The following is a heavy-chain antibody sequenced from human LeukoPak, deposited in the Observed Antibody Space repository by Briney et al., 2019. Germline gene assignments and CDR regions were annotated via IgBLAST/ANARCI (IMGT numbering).Heavy chain of an antibody. V-gene: IGHV1-69*04. CDR1: GYTFTSYG. J-gene: IGHJ4*02. Sequence: ASVKVSCKASGYTFTSYGISWVRQAPGQGLEWMGRIIPILGIANYAQKFQGRVTITADKSTSTAYMELSSLRSEDTAVYYCARDFYGSGSYYLIWGQGTLVTVSS. CDR2: IIPILGIA. D-gene: IGHD3-10*01. CDR3: ARDFYGSGSYYLI.